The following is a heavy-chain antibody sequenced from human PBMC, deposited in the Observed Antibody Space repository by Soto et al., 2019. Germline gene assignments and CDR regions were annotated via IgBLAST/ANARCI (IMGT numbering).Heavy chain of an antibody. J-gene: IGHJ6*02. Sequence: QTPSLTSAISGDSLSSTSAASSSIRHSPSRGLEWQGRTFYRSKWNYHNPVSVKSRITINPATTNNQFSRQPNSATPRHTAVYYCSRSSKLGEDYYGMDAWGQGTTVTVSS. CDR3: SRSSKLGEDYYGMDA. CDR2: TFYRSKWNY. D-gene: IGHD1-26*01. V-gene: IGHV6-1*01. CDR1: GDSLSSTSAA.